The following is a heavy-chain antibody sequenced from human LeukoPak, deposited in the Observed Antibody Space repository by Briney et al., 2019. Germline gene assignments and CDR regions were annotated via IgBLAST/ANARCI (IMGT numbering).Heavy chain of an antibody. Sequence: GASVKVSCKASGYTFTAYYMHWVRQAPGQGLEWMGWISAYNGNTNYAQKLQGRVTMTTDTSTSTAYMELRSLRSDDTAVYYCARGLYYYDSSGYYATPALRENFDYWGQGTLVTVSS. CDR3: ARGLYYYDSSGYYATPALRENFDY. V-gene: IGHV1-18*04. D-gene: IGHD3-22*01. J-gene: IGHJ4*02. CDR1: GYTFTAYY. CDR2: ISAYNGNT.